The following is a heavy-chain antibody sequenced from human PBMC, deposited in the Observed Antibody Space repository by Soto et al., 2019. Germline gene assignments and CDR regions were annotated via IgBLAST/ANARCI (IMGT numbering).Heavy chain of an antibody. V-gene: IGHV3-23*01. CDR1: GFTFSTYA. CDR2: ISDTGVNT. Sequence: EVQLLESGGGLVQPGGSLRLSCAASGFTFSTYAMTWVRQAPGKGLEWVAAISDTGVNTYYSDSVKGRFTISRDNSKTTRHLQMNSLRAEDTALYYCAKDAGSFDYWGQGTLVTVSS. CDR3: AKDAGSFDY. J-gene: IGHJ4*02.